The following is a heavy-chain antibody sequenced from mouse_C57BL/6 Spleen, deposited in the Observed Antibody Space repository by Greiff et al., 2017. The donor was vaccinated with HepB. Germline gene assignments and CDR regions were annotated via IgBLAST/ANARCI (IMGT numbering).Heavy chain of an antibody. CDR1: GYTFTSYW. CDR3: AREGFDY. Sequence: QVQLQQPGAELVMPGASVKLSCKASGYTFTSYWMHWVKQRPGQGLEWIGEIDPSDSYTNYNQKFKGKSTLTVDKSSSTAYMQLSSLASEDSAVYYCAREGFDYWGQGTTLTVSS. V-gene: IGHV1-69*01. CDR2: IDPSDSYT. J-gene: IGHJ2*01.